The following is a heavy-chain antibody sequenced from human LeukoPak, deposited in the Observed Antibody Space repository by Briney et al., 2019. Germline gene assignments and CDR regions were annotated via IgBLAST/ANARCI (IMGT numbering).Heavy chain of an antibody. J-gene: IGHJ5*02. CDR1: GFTFRTYW. Sequence: GGSLRLSCAASGFTFRTYWMNWVRQAPGKGLEWVANIKRDGSEKYYVDSVKGRFTISRDNAKNSLYLQMNSLRAEDTAVYYCARDTTYYDILTGYLSRWFDPWGQGTLVTVSS. D-gene: IGHD3-9*01. CDR2: IKRDGSEK. CDR3: ARDTTYYDILTGYLSRWFDP. V-gene: IGHV3-7*04.